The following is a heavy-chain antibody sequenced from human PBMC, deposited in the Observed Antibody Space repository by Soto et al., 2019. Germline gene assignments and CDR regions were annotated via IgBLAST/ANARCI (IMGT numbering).Heavy chain of an antibody. V-gene: IGHV4-59*08. CDR3: ARYGGYCSSTSCYFAEYFQH. CDR2: IYYSGST. J-gene: IGHJ1*01. Sequence: PSDTLSLTCAVSGGSIRSYYWRWIRQPPGKGLEWIGYIYYSGSTNYNPSLKSRVTISVDTSKNQFSLKLSSVTAADTAVYYCARYGGYCSSTSCYFAEYFQHWGQGTLVTVS. CDR1: GGSIRSYY. D-gene: IGHD2-2*01.